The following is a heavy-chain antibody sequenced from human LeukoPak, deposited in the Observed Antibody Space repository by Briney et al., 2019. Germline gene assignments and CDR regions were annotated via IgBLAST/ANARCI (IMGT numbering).Heavy chain of an antibody. CDR2: ISAYNGNT. V-gene: IGHV1-18*01. J-gene: IGHJ6*03. CDR1: GYTLTSYG. Sequence: ASVKVSCKASGYTLTSYGISWVRQAPGQGLEWMGWISAYNGNTNYAQKLQGRVTMTTDTSTSTAYMELRSLRSDDTAVYYCARGGYCSGGSCSLSLYYYYYMDVWGKGTTVTVSS. D-gene: IGHD2-15*01. CDR3: ARGGYCSGGSCSLSLYYYYYMDV.